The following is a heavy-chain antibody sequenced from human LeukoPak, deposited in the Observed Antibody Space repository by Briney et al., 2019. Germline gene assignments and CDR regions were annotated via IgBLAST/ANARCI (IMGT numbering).Heavy chain of an antibody. CDR2: ISAYNGNT. J-gene: IGHJ6*03. CDR1: GYTFTSYG. CDR3: ARARGYCSSTSCYYYYYMDV. D-gene: IGHD2-2*01. V-gene: IGHV1-18*01. Sequence: SVKVSCKASGYTFTSYGISWVRQAPGQGLEWMGWISAYNGNTNYAQKLQGRVTMTTDTSTSTAYMELRSLRSDDTAVYYCARARGYCSSTSCYYYYYMDVWGKGTTVTVSS.